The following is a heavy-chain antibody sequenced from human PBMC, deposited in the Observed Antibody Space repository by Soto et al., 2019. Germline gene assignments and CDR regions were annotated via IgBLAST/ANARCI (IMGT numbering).Heavy chain of an antibody. V-gene: IGHV4-39*01. CDR1: GGSISSSSYY. CDR2: VYYSGST. CDR3: ARQRGDFWSGYYRLDAFDI. J-gene: IGHJ3*02. D-gene: IGHD3-3*01. Sequence: ASETLSLTCTVSGGSISSSSYYWGWIRQPPGKGLEWIGSVYYSGSTYYNPSLKSRVTISVDTSKNQFSLKLSSVTAADTAVYYCARQRGDFWSGYYRLDAFDIWGQGTMVTVSS.